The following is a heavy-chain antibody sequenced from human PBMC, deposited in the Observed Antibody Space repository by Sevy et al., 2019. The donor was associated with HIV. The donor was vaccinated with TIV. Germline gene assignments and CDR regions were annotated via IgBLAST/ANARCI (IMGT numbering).Heavy chain of an antibody. V-gene: IGHV1-69*13. CDR1: GGTFSSYA. J-gene: IGHJ6*02. Sequence: ASVKVSCKASGGTFSSYAIGWVRQAPGQGLEWMGGIIPIFGTANYAQKFQGRVTITADESTSTAYMELSSLRSEDTAVYYCARRCSSTSCYGAYYGMDVWGQGTTVTVSS. D-gene: IGHD2-2*01. CDR3: ARRCSSTSCYGAYYGMDV. CDR2: IIPIFGTA.